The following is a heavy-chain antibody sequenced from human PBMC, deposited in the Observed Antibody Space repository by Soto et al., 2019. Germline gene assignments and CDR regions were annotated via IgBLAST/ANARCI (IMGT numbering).Heavy chain of an antibody. Sequence: GGSLRLSCGASGFTFSSYWISWVRQAPGKGLEWVANIKQDGSEKYYVDSVKGRFTISRDNAKNSLYLQMNSLRAEDTAVYYCARDTSGWFYYFDYWGQGTLVTVSS. J-gene: IGHJ4*02. D-gene: IGHD6-19*01. V-gene: IGHV3-7*03. CDR2: IKQDGSEK. CDR1: GFTFSSYW. CDR3: ARDTSGWFYYFDY.